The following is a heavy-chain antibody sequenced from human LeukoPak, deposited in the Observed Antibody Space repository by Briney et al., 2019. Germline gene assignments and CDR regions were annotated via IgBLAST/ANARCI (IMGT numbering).Heavy chain of an antibody. V-gene: IGHV3-23*01. D-gene: IGHD1-26*01. CDR2: ISGSGGGT. Sequence: GGSLRLSCTASGFSFSSYAMSWVRQAPGKGLEWVSAISGSGGGTYYADSVKGRFTISRDNSKNTLYLQMNSLRAEDTAVYYCAKQLPTLTFRNYFDYWGQGILVTVSS. CDR1: GFSFSSYA. CDR3: AKQLPTLTFRNYFDY. J-gene: IGHJ4*02.